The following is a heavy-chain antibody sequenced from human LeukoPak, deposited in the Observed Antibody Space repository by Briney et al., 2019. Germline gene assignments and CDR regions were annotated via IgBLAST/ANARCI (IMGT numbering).Heavy chain of an antibody. V-gene: IGHV4-4*07. CDR2: IYTSGSA. J-gene: IGHJ6*03. D-gene: IGHD6-19*01. Sequence: SETLSLTCTVSGGSISGYYWCWIRQPAGKGLEWIGRIYTSGSANYNPSLKSRVTMSVDTSKTQFSLKLTSVTAADTALYYCARENSGWYTYWYYYMDVWGKGTTVTISS. CDR1: GGSISGYY. CDR3: ARENSGWYTYWYYYMDV.